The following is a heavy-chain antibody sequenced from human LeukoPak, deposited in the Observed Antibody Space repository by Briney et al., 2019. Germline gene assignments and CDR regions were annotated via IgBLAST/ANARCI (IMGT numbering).Heavy chain of an antibody. V-gene: IGHV3-11*04. D-gene: IGHD3-10*01. CDR2: ISSSGSTI. Sequence: GGSLRLSCAASGFTFSYYYMSWIRQAPGKGLEWVSYISSSGSTIYYADSVKGRFTISRYNAKNSLYLQMNSLRAEDTAVYYCARDQDYYGSGSYLGYWGQGTLVTVSS. J-gene: IGHJ4*02. CDR1: GFTFSYYY. CDR3: ARDQDYYGSGSYLGY.